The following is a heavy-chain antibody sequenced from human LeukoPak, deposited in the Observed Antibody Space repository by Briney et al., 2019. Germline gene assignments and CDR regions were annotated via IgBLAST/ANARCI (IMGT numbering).Heavy chain of an antibody. CDR1: GYTFTSYG. J-gene: IGHJ4*02. V-gene: IGHV1-18*01. CDR2: ISAYNGNT. CDR3: ARPKGKYYYDSSGYYYTD. Sequence: GASVKVSCKASGYTFTSYGISWVRQAPGQGLEWMGWISAYNGNTNYAQKLQGRVTMTTGTSTSTAYMELRSLRSDDTAVYYCARPKGKYYYDSSGYYYTDWGQGTLVTVSS. D-gene: IGHD3-22*01.